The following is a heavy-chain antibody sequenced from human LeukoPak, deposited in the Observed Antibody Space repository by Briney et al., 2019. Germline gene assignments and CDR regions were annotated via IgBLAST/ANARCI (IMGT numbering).Heavy chain of an antibody. CDR1: GYTFTSYD. V-gene: IGHV1-8*01. J-gene: IGHJ6*02. Sequence: ASVKVSCKSSGYTFTSYDINWVRQATGQGLEWMGWMNPNSGNTGYAQKFQGRVTMTRNTSISTAYMELSSLRSEDTAVYYCARATQWLMYYYYGMDVWGQGTTVTVSS. CDR2: MNPNSGNT. D-gene: IGHD6-19*01. CDR3: ARATQWLMYYYYGMDV.